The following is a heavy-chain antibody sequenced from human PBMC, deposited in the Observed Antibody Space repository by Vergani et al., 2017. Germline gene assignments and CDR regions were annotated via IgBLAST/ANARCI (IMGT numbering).Heavy chain of an antibody. CDR3: TRQPQEGASGPPSVPT. CDR2: IYHSEST. D-gene: IGHD5-12*01. Sequence: QVQLQESGPGLVEPSETLSLTCAVSGYSIRNGYYWGWIRQPPGKGLEWIGIIYHSESTNYNPSLKSRVTISVDTSKNYFSLKVTSVTAADTAVYYCTRQPQEGASGPPSVPTWGQGISVIVSS. CDR1: GYSIRNGYY. J-gene: IGHJ4*02. V-gene: IGHV4-38-2*01.